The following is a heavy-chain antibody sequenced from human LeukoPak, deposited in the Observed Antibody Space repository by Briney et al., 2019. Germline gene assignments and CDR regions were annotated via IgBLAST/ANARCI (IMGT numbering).Heavy chain of an antibody. D-gene: IGHD6-19*01. CDR2: VYHTGST. J-gene: IGHJ5*02. CDR3: ARGFASGWYSRYDP. CDR1: GDPVTRGSYY. Sequence: SETLSLTCSVSGDPVTRGSYYWSWIRQPPGKELKWIGYVYHTGSTNYNPSLKSRVTISVDTSKNEFSLKMTSVTAADTAVYYCARGFASGWYSRYDPWGQGILVTVSS. V-gene: IGHV4-61*01.